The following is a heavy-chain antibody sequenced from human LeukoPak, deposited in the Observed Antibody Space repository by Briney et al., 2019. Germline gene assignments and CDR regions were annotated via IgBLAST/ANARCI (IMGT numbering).Heavy chain of an antibody. D-gene: IGHD1-7*01. V-gene: IGHV3-23*01. CDR2: ISGSGRST. Sequence: GGSLRLSCAASGFTFSSYAMSWVRQAPGKGLEWVSVISGSGRSTYYADSVKGRFTISRDNSKSTLFLQMNSLRAEDTAVYYCAKRRGLELLYYYYMDVWGKGTTVTVSS. CDR1: GFTFSSYA. CDR3: AKRRGLELLYYYYMDV. J-gene: IGHJ6*03.